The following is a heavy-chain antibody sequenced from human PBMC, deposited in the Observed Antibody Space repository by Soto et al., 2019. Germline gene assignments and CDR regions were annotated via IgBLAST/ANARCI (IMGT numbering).Heavy chain of an antibody. Sequence: GGSLRLSCAASGFTSSSYAMSWVRQAPGKRLEWVSTISGSGSTYYADSVKGRFTISRDNSKNTLYLQMNTLRAEDTAVYYCAKDQEYTSSWYAIAFDIWGQGTMVTVSS. CDR1: GFTSSSYA. CDR2: ISGSGST. J-gene: IGHJ3*02. CDR3: AKDQEYTSSWYAIAFDI. V-gene: IGHV3-23*01. D-gene: IGHD6-13*01.